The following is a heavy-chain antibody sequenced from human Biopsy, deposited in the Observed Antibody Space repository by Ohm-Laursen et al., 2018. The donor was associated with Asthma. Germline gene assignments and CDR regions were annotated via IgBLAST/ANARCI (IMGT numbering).Heavy chain of an antibody. CDR2: ISYDGSNK. J-gene: IGHJ4*02. CDR1: GFTFSSYA. V-gene: IGHV3-30-3*01. D-gene: IGHD5-24*01. Sequence: SLRLSCAASGFTFSSYAMGWVRQAPGKGLEWVAVISYDGSNKYYADSVKGRFTISRDNSKNTLYLQMNSLRGDDTAVYYCARDMNRDGWYFDYWGQGTLVTVSS. CDR3: ARDMNRDGWYFDY.